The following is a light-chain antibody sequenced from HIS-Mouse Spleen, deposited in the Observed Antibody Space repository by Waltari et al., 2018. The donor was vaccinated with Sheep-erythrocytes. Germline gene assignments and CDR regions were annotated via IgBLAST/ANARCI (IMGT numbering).Light chain of an antibody. CDR1: ALPKQY. V-gene: IGLV3-25*03. Sequence: SYELTQPPSVSVSPGQTARITCSGDALPKQYAYWYQQKPGQAPVLGIYKDSERPSGIPERFSGSRSGTTVTLTISGVQAEDEADYYCQSADSSGTYPVFGGGTKLTVL. J-gene: IGLJ2*01. CDR2: KDS. CDR3: QSADSSGTYPV.